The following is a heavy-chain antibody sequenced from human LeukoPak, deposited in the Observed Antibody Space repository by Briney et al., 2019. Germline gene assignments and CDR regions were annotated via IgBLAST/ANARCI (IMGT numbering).Heavy chain of an antibody. J-gene: IGHJ6*03. D-gene: IGHD3-10*01. Sequence: ASVKVSCKASGGTFSSYAISWVRQAPGQGLEWMGGIIPIFGTANYAQKFQGRVTITTDESTSTAYMELSSLRFEDTAVYYCARVRPGNYYMDVWGKGTTVTVSS. CDR1: GGTFSSYA. CDR2: IIPIFGTA. CDR3: ARVRPGNYYMDV. V-gene: IGHV1-69*05.